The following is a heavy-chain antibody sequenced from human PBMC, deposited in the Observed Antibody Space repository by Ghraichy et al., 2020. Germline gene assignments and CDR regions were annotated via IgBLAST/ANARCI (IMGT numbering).Heavy chain of an antibody. Sequence: GGSLRLSCAASGFTFSSYSMNWVRQAPGKGLEWVSSISSSSSYIYYADSVKGRFTISRDNAKNSLYLQMNSLRAEDTAVYYCARVGGGVAGNPFDYWGQGTLVTVSS. CDR1: GFTFSSYS. V-gene: IGHV3-21*01. CDR2: ISSSSSYI. D-gene: IGHD6-19*01. CDR3: ARVGGGVAGNPFDY. J-gene: IGHJ4*02.